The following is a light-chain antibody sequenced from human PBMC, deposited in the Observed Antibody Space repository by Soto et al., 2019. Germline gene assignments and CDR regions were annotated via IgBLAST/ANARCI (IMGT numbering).Light chain of an antibody. J-gene: IGKJ1*01. CDR1: QSVSSSY. V-gene: IGKV3-20*01. CDR2: DAS. Sequence: EIVLTQSPGTLSLSPGERATLSCRASQSVSSSYLAWYQQKPGQAPRLLIYDASSRATGNPDRFSGSGSGTDFTLTISRLEPEDFAVYYCQQYGSAPQTFGQGTKVEIK. CDR3: QQYGSAPQT.